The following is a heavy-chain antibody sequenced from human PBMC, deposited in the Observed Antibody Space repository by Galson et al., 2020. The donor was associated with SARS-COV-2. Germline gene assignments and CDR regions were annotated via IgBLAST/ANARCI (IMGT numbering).Heavy chain of an antibody. CDR1: GFSLSTSGVG. J-gene: IGHJ6*03. Sequence: KMSGPTLVKPTQTLTLTCTFSGFSLSTSGVGVGWIRQPPGKALEWLALIYWDDDKRYSPSLKSRLTITKDTSKNQVVLTMTNMDPVDTATYYGAHRRGRVQEWLLERMGGYYMDVWGKGTTVTVSS. D-gene: IGHD3-3*01. V-gene: IGHV2-5*02. CDR2: IYWDDDK. CDR3: AHRRGRVQEWLLERMGGYYMDV.